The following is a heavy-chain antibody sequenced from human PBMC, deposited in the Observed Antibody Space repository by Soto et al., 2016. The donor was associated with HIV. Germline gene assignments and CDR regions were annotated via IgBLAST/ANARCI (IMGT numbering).Heavy chain of an antibody. CDR3: ARGVSGRKVYDYVWRYISLPFDS. CDR1: GGSFSEYY. V-gene: IGHV4-34*01. CDR2: INHSGST. D-gene: IGHD3-16*01. Sequence: QVQLQQWGAGLLNASETLSLTCAVYGGSFSEYYWSWIRQSPGKGLEWIGEINHSGSTNYNPSLKSRVTISVDTSKNQFSLKLTSVTAADTAVYFCARGVSGRKVYDYVWRYISLPFDSWGQGGLVTVLL. J-gene: IGHJ4*02.